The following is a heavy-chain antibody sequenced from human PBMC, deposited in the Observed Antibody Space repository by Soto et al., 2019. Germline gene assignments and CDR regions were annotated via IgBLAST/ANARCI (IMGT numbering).Heavy chain of an antibody. CDR2: ISITGTYI. CDR1: GFSFSSYT. CDR3: ARGAIRGYSYGHSDY. V-gene: IGHV3-21*02. J-gene: IGHJ4*02. D-gene: IGHD5-18*01. Sequence: EVQLVESGGGLVEPGGSLTLSCAASGFSFSSYTMDWVRQAPGKGLQWVSSISITGTYIYYADSVKGRFAISRDNAQNSLYLHMNSLRAEDTAVYYCARGAIRGYSYGHSDYWGQVTLVTVSS.